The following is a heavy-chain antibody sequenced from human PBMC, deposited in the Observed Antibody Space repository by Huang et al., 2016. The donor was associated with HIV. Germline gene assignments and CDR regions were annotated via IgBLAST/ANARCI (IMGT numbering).Heavy chain of an antibody. J-gene: IGHJ5*02. Sequence: QVHLQQWGEGLLKSAETLSLTCAGYGGSLSGYYWSWLRQTPGKGLEGIGEINHLGIPNYNPSLKSRVSISMDGSKKQFSLKLRSISDADTAVYFCARDATKNPRGWFDPWGQGTLVTVSS. CDR3: ARDATKNPRGWFDP. CDR1: GGSLSGYY. D-gene: IGHD3-10*01. V-gene: IGHV4-34*02. CDR2: INHLGIP.